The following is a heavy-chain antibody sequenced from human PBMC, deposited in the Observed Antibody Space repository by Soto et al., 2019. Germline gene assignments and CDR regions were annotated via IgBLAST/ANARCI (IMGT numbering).Heavy chain of an antibody. CDR2: IYHTGNA. J-gene: IGHJ5*02. V-gene: IGHV4-39*01. Sequence: SDTLSLTCSVSGDSISNSRFYWAWIRQPPGEGLELIGCIYHTGNAYYNPSLKSRVTISVDTSKNQFSLKLTSVTAADAALYYCARDFFDSSDYTTNWFDPWGQGTLVTVS. D-gene: IGHD3-22*01. CDR1: GDSISNSRFY. CDR3: ARDFFDSSDYTTNWFDP.